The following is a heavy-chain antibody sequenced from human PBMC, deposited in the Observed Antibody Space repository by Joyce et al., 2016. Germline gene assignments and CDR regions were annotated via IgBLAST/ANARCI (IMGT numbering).Heavy chain of an antibody. CDR3: VRDQAQSGDS. V-gene: IGHV1-69*18. Sequence: QVQLVQSGAEVKKPGSSVRVSCKASGGSFSSYTVTWVRQAPGQGLGGVGRISPAFAKGDYAQKFQGRLTITADPSTKTVYMDLSGLRFDDTAVYFCVRDQAQSGDSWGQGTLITVSS. J-gene: IGHJ4*02. CDR2: ISPAFAKG. CDR1: GGSFSSYT. D-gene: IGHD3-3*01.